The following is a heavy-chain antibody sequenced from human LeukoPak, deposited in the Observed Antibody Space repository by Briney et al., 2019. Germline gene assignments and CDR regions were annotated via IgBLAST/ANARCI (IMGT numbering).Heavy chain of an antibody. CDR3: AKDKNYGDYFGRLDAFDI. CDR1: GFTFSSYG. V-gene: IGHV3-23*01. Sequence: GGSLRLSCAASGFTFSSYGMSWVRQAPGKGLEWVSAISGSGGSTYYADSAKGRFTISRDNSKNTLYLQMNSLRAEDTAVYYCAKDKNYGDYFGRLDAFDIWGQGTMVTVSS. CDR2: ISGSGGST. D-gene: IGHD4-17*01. J-gene: IGHJ3*02.